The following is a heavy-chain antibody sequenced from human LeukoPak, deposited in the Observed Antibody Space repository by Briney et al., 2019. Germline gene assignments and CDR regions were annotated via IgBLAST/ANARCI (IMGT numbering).Heavy chain of an antibody. CDR1: GFSVRDNY. CDR2: LYSGGAA. V-gene: IGHV3-53*01. CDR3: TRETAFDF. Sequence: PGGSLRLSCAVSGFSVRDNYLNWVRQTPGGGLECVSVLYSGGAAYYADSVKGRFTISRDNAKNSLYLQMNSLRAEDSAVYYCTRETAFDFWGQGTVVTVSS. J-gene: IGHJ3*01.